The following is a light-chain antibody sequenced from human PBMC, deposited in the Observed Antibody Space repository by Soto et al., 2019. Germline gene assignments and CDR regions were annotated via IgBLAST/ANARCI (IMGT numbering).Light chain of an antibody. CDR2: GAS. J-gene: IGKJ5*01. CDR1: QSIRYY. V-gene: IGKV1-39*01. CDR3: QQSYSIPFT. Sequence: DIQLTQSPPTLSASVGDRVTITCRASQSIRYYLAWYQQMPGKAPKLLIYGASSLQSGVPSRFSGSGSGTDFTLTISSLQPEDIATYYCQQSYSIPFTFGQGTRLEIK.